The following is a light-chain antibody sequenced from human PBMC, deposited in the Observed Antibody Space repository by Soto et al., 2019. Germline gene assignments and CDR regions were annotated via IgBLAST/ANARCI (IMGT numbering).Light chain of an antibody. Sequence: QSVLTQPPAASGTPGQRVASSCSGGSSDIGTNPVNWYLHLPGAAPKLLIYRDNQRPSGVPDRFSGSKSVTSASLTISGLQSEDEADYFCSAWDDSIYGPVFGGATKLTVL. CDR1: SSDIGTNP. V-gene: IGLV1-44*01. CDR2: RDN. J-gene: IGLJ2*01. CDR3: SAWDDSIYGPV.